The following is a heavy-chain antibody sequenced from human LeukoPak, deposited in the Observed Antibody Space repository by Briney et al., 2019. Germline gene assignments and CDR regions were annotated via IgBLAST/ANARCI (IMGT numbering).Heavy chain of an antibody. CDR3: ATLVGATSQFDY. D-gene: IGHD1-26*01. CDR1: GFTFDDYA. Sequence: GGSLRLSCAASGFTFDDYAMHWVRQAPGKGLEWVSGISWSSGSIGYADSVKGRFTISRDNAKNSLYLQMNSLRAEDTALYYCATLVGATSQFDYWGQGTLVTVSS. J-gene: IGHJ4*02. V-gene: IGHV3-9*01. CDR2: ISWSSGSI.